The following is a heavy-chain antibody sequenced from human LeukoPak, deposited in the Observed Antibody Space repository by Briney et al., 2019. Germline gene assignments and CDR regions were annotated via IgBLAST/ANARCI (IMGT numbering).Heavy chain of an antibody. Sequence: PGGSLRLSCAASGFTFSSYSMNWVRQAPGKGLEWVSSISSSSSYIYYADSVKGRSTISRDNAKNSLYLQRNRLRAEDTAVYYCARDQECSGGSCYYYYYYMDVWGKGTTVTVSS. D-gene: IGHD2-15*01. J-gene: IGHJ6*03. CDR2: ISSSSSYI. CDR1: GFTFSSYS. V-gene: IGHV3-21*01. CDR3: ARDQECSGGSCYYYYYYMDV.